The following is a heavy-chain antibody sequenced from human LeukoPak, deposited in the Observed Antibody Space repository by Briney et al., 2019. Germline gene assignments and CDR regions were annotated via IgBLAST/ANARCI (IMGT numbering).Heavy chain of an antibody. CDR2: INQDGSEE. V-gene: IGHV3-7*01. D-gene: IGHD5-12*01. J-gene: IGHJ4*02. CDR1: GFTFSHYW. Sequence: PGGSLRLSCAASGFTFSHYWMTWVRQARGKGLEWVAQINQDGSEEYYMDSVKARFTISRDNAKNSVFLQMNSLRAEDTAVYYCVRDGGVSGYDLLDYWGQGTLVTVSS. CDR3: VRDGGVSGYDLLDY.